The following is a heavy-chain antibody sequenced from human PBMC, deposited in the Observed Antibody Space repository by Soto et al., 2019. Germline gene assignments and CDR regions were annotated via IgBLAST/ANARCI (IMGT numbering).Heavy chain of an antibody. J-gene: IGHJ5*02. CDR2: ISGSGGST. Sequence: EVQLLESGGGLVQPGGSLRLSCAASGFTFSSYAMSWVRQAPGKGLEWVSAISGSGGSTYYADSVKGRFTISRDNSKNTRYLQMNSRRAEETAVYYCAKENNRAAAAGRFDPWGQGTLVTVSS. D-gene: IGHD6-13*01. CDR3: AKENNRAAAAGRFDP. V-gene: IGHV3-23*01. CDR1: GFTFSSYA.